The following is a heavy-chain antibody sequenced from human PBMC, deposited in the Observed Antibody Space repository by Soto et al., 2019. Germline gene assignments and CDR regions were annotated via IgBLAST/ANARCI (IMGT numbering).Heavy chain of an antibody. CDR3: VRMNAESYSSYYAMDV. CDR2: IFSDAER. D-gene: IGHD3-10*01. V-gene: IGHV2-26*01. J-gene: IGHJ6*02. Sequence: QVTLRESGPVLVKPTETLTLTCNVSGFSLTTGRMGVSWIRQPPGKALEWLAHIFSDAERSYSRSLQGRLTVSKDGSGSHVVLTMTNMDPVDTGTYFCVRMNAESYSSYYAMDVWGQGTTVTVSS. CDR1: GFSLTTGRMG.